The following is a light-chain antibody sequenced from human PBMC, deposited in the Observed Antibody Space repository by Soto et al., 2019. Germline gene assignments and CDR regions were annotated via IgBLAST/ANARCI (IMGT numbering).Light chain of an antibody. CDR3: QQYEAVVT. CDR2: GAS. V-gene: IGKV3-20*01. CDR1: QSLTNNY. Sequence: IVLTLLRCTRSWYPGERATLSCRASQSLTNNYFSWYQQKPGRALRLLIDGASTRATGIPDRFSGSGSGTDFTLTISRLEPEDVAVYYCQQYEAVVTFGQGTKVDIK. J-gene: IGKJ1*01.